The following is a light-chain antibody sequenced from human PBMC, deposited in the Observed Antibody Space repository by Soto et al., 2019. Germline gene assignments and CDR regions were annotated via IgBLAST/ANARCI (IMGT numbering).Light chain of an antibody. J-gene: IGLJ1*01. CDR2: STS. CDR1: TGAVTSDFH. V-gene: IGLV7-43*01. CDR3: LLYHSGPYV. Sequence: QAVVTQEPSLTVSPGGTVTLTCGSSTGAVTSDFHPNWFQQKPGQAPRALIYSTSNKHYWTPARSSRSLLGSKAALTVSGVQPEDEAEYYCLLYHSGPYVFGTGTKLTVL.